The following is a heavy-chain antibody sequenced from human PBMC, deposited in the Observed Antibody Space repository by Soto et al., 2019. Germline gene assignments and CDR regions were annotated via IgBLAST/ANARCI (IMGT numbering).Heavy chain of an antibody. J-gene: IGHJ4*02. Sequence: GGSLRLSCAASGFTFSSYSMNWVRQAPGKGLEWVSYISSSSSTIYYADSVKGRFTISRDNAKNSLYLQMNSLRAEDTAVYYCARYGFVTAFDYWGQGTLVTVSS. D-gene: IGHD2-21*02. V-gene: IGHV3-48*01. CDR3: ARYGFVTAFDY. CDR2: ISSSSSTI. CDR1: GFTFSSYS.